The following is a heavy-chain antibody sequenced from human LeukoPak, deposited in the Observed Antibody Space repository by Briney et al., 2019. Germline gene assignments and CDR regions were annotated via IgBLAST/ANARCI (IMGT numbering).Heavy chain of an antibody. CDR1: GFSFNNYA. D-gene: IGHD3-16*01. Sequence: GGSLRLSCAASGFSFNNYAMYWVRQAPGKGLEWVALISYDGGDKYYAESMKGRITVSRDNAENTLYLQMNNLRPDDTAFYFCVKEGVEYSYSYGDYWGQGTLVTVSS. V-gene: IGHV3-30*18. J-gene: IGHJ4*02. CDR3: VKEGVEYSYSYGDY. CDR2: ISYDGGDK.